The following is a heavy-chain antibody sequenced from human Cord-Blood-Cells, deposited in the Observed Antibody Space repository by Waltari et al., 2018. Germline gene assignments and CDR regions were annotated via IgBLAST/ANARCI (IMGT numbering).Heavy chain of an antibody. CDR1: GYTFTSYA. D-gene: IGHD6-13*01. CDR2: INAGNGNT. Sequence: QVQLVQSGAEVKKPGASVKVSCKASGYTFTSYAMHWVRKAPGQRLEWMGWINAGNGNTKYSQKFQGRVTITRDTSASTAYMELSSLRSEDTAVYYCARDSSSWYWFDPWGQGTLVTVSS. CDR3: ARDSSSWYWFDP. V-gene: IGHV1-3*01. J-gene: IGHJ5*02.